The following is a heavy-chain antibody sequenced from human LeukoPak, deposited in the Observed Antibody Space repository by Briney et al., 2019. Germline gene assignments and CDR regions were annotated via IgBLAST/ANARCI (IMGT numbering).Heavy chain of an antibody. CDR3: ARDFGSDWELEYYFDY. CDR2: IRYDASDK. CDR1: GFTFSTYG. V-gene: IGHV3-30*02. J-gene: IGHJ4*02. D-gene: IGHD1-26*01. Sequence: GGSLRLSCAASGFTFSTYGMHWVRQAPGKGLEWVAFIRYDASDKNYAASVKGRFTISRDNSKNTLYLQMNSLRAEDTAVYYCARDFGSDWELEYYFDYWGQGTLVTVSS.